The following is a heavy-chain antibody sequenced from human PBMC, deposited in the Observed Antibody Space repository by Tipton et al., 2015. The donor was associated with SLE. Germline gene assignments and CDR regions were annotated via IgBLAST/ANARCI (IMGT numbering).Heavy chain of an antibody. CDR2: IYYSGST. CDR3: AMLRFLDHNYFDY. V-gene: IGHV4-59*08. Sequence: TLSLTCTVSGGSISSYYWSWIRQPPGKGLEWIGYIYYSGSTNYNPSLKSRVTISVDKSKNQFSLKLSSVTAADTAVYYCAMLRFLDHNYFDYWGQGTLVTVSS. CDR1: GGSISSYY. J-gene: IGHJ4*02. D-gene: IGHD3-3*01.